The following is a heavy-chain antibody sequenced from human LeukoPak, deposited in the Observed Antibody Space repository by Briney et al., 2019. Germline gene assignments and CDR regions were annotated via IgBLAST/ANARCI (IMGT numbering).Heavy chain of an antibody. J-gene: IGHJ4*02. V-gene: IGHV1-2*02. CDR3: ARDSGYKFDY. CDR1: GYTFTGYY. D-gene: IGHD5-12*01. Sequence: ASVKVSCKASGYTFTGYYMHWVRQAPGQGLEWMGWINPNSGGTNYAQNFQGRVTMTRDTSISTAYMELSRLRSDDTAVYYYARDSGYKFDYWGQGTLVTVSS. CDR2: INPNSGGT.